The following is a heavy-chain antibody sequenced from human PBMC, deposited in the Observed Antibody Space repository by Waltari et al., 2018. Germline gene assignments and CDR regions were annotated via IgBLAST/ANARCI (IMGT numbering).Heavy chain of an antibody. CDR3: AKGGPAIFGVLNTKRFDC. V-gene: IGHV1-2*06. D-gene: IGHD3-3*01. J-gene: IGHJ4*02. Sequence: QVQLVQSGAEVKTPGASVTVSCKASGYTYTSYYVHRVRQAPGQGLEWMGRINANNGDTDYAQKFQGRVTMTRDTSLDTADMELSRLRSDDTAEYYCAKGGPAIFGVLNTKRFDCWGQGTPVTVSS. CDR1: GYTYTSYY. CDR2: INANNGDT.